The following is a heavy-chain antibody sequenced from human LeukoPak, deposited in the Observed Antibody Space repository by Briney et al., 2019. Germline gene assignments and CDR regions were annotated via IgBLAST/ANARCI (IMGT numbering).Heavy chain of an antibody. CDR3: ARDPRRSQYYDFWSGYTGWFDP. D-gene: IGHD3-3*01. J-gene: IGHJ5*02. CDR1: GFTFSSYA. Sequence: GGSLRLSCAASGFTFSSYAMHWVRQAPGKGLEWVAVISYDGSNKYYADSVKGRFTISRDNSKNTLYLQMNSLRAGDTAAYYCARDPRRSQYYDFWSGYTGWFDPWGQETLVTVSS. V-gene: IGHV3-30-3*01. CDR2: ISYDGSNK.